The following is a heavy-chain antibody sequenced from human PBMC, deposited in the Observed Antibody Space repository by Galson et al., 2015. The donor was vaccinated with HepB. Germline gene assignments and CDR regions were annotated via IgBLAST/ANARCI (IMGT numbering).Heavy chain of an antibody. CDR1: GYTFTSYY. CDR2: INPSGGST. V-gene: IGHV1-46*03. Sequence: SVKVSCKASGYTFTSYYMHWVRQAPGQGLEWMGIINPSGGSTSYAQKFQGRVTMTRDTSTSTVYMELSSLRSEDTAVYYCARGYDSSGYPSRDFQHWGQGTLVTVSS. D-gene: IGHD3-22*01. CDR3: ARGYDSSGYPSRDFQH. J-gene: IGHJ1*01.